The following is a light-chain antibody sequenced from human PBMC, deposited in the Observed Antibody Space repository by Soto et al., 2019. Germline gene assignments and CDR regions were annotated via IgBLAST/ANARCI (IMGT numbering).Light chain of an antibody. V-gene: IGKV3-20*01. CDR1: QSVSSSY. CDR3: QQYGSSLIT. J-gene: IGKJ5*01. CDR2: GAS. Sequence: QSPGTLSLSPGEIATLSFMASQSVSSSYLAWYQQKPGQAPRLLIYGASSRATGIPDRFSGSGSGTDFTLTISRLEPEDFAVYYCQQYGSSLITFGQGTRLEI.